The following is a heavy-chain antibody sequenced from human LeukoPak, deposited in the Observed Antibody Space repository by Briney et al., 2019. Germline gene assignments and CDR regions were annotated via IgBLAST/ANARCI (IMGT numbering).Heavy chain of an antibody. CDR2: ITSSGSAM. V-gene: IGHV3-11*01. D-gene: IGHD3-22*01. CDR1: GATFNEYY. CDR3: ATWRRYYDFDY. J-gene: IGHJ4*02. Sequence: PGGSLRLSCAVSGATFNEYYMSWIRQAPGKGLEWISYITSSGSAMYYADSVKGRFTISRDNAKNSLYLHMNSLRAEDTAVYYCATWRRYYDFDYWGQGTLVTVSS.